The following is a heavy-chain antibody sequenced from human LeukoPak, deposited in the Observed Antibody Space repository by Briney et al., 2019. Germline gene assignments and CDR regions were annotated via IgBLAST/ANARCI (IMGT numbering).Heavy chain of an antibody. J-gene: IGHJ4*02. D-gene: IGHD6-19*01. V-gene: IGHV1-58*01. Sequence: SVKVSCKASGFIFTSSAVQWVRQARGQRLEWIGWIVVGSGNTNYAQKFQERVTITRDMSTSTAYMELSSLRSEDTAVYYCAAEVGEDIAVTGFDYWGQGTLVTVSS. CDR1: GFIFTSSA. CDR3: AAEVGEDIAVTGFDY. CDR2: IVVGSGNT.